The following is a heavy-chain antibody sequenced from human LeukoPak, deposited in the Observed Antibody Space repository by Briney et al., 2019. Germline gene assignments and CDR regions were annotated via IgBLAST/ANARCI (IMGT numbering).Heavy chain of an antibody. D-gene: IGHD6-19*01. J-gene: IGHJ4*02. CDR3: ANARSSGWYESDY. CDR1: GFIFRSYG. CDR2: ISYDGSNS. V-gene: IGHV3-30*18. Sequence: GGSLRLSCEASGFIFRSYGFHWVRQAPGEGLEWVAAISYDGSNSYYADSVKGRFTISRDNSKNTVYLQMNSLRAEDTAVYYCANARSSGWYESDYWGQGTLVTASS.